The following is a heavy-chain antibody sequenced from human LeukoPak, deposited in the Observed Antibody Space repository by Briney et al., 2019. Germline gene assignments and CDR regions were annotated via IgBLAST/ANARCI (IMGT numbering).Heavy chain of an antibody. Sequence: GGSLRLSCAASGFTVSSNYMSWVRQAPGKGPEWVSVIYSGGSTYYADSVKGRFTISRDNSKNTLYLQMNSLRAEDTAVYYCARVKDSGPDDYWGQGTLVTVSS. CDR3: ARVKDSGPDDY. J-gene: IGHJ4*02. CDR1: GFTVSSNY. CDR2: IYSGGST. D-gene: IGHD3-10*01. V-gene: IGHV3-66*01.